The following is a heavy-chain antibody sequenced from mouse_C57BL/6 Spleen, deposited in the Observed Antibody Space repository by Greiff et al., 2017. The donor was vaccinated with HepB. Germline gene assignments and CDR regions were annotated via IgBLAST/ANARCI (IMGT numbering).Heavy chain of an antibody. Sequence: QVQLQQSGAELVKPGASVKLSCKASGYTFTSYWMQWVKQRPGQGLEWIGEIDPSDSYTNYNQKFKGKATLTVDTSSSTAYMQLSSLTSEDSAVYYCARRCPLYATDYWGQGTSVTVSS. J-gene: IGHJ4*01. D-gene: IGHD6-1*01. V-gene: IGHV1-50*01. CDR1: GYTFTSYW. CDR2: IDPSDSYT. CDR3: ARRCPLYATDY.